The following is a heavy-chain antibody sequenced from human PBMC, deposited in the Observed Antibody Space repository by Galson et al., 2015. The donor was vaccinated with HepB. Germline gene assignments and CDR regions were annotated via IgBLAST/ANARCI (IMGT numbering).Heavy chain of an antibody. CDR2: ISSSSSYI. Sequence: SLRLSCAASGFTFSSYSMNWVRQAPGKGLEWVSSISSSSSYIYYADSVKGRFTISRDNAKNSLYLQMNSLRAEDTAVHYCAREGGYCSGGSCYSSAFDIWGQGTMVTVSS. CDR3: AREGGYCSGGSCYSSAFDI. V-gene: IGHV3-21*01. J-gene: IGHJ3*02. CDR1: GFTFSSYS. D-gene: IGHD2-15*01.